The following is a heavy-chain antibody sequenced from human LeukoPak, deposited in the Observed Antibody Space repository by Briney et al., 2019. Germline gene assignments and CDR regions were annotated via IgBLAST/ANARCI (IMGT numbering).Heavy chain of an antibody. J-gene: IGHJ4*02. CDR3: ARDSVESGEFDY. V-gene: IGHV4-59*12. D-gene: IGHD5-24*01. CDR1: GGSISSYY. Sequence: PSETLSLTCTVSGGSISSYYWSWIRQPPGKGLEWIGYIYYSGSTNYNPSLKSRVTISVDRSKNQFSLKLSSVTAADTAVYYCARDSVESGEFDYWGQGTLVTVSS. CDR2: IYYSGST.